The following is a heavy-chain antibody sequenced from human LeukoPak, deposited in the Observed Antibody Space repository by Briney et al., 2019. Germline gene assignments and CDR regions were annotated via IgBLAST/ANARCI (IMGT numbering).Heavy chain of an antibody. CDR3: VRHGGGYCSGGSCYVDY. CDR1: GGSISSSSYY. Sequence: SETLSLTXTASGGSISSSSYYWGWVRQPPGTGLEWIGSIYYSGSTYYTPSLKSRFTISVDTSKTQFSLKVTSVTAADTAVYYCVRHGGGYCSGGSCYVDYWGQGTLVTVSS. D-gene: IGHD2-15*01. CDR2: IYYSGST. V-gene: IGHV4-39*01. J-gene: IGHJ4*02.